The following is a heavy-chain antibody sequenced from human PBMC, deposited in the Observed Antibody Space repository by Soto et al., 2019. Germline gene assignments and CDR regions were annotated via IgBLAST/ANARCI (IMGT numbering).Heavy chain of an antibody. J-gene: IGHJ4*02. V-gene: IGHV3-13*05. CDR2: IGTAGDP. Sequence: PXGSLILSCAAAGFTFSSYDMHWVRQATGKGLEWVSAIGTAGDPYYPGSVKGRFTISRENAKNSLYLQMNSLRAGDTAVYYCARSQGGDYSFDYWGQGTLVTVSS. CDR1: GFTFSSYD. CDR3: ARSQGGDYSFDY. D-gene: IGHD4-17*01.